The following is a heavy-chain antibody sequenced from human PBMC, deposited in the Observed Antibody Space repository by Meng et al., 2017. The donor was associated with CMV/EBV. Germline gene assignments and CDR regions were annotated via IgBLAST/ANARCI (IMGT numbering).Heavy chain of an antibody. D-gene: IGHD5-12*01. J-gene: IGHJ4*02. V-gene: IGHV1-18*01. CDR3: ARGGASSGYDLIDY. CDR1: AYTFTCNG. Sequence: LFEAEVRKPEAYGRVSCKSAAYTFTCNGISWVRQAPGQGLEWMGWISAYNGNTNYAQKLQGRVTMTTDTSTSTAYMELRSLRSDDTAVYYCARGGASSGYDLIDYWGQGTLVTVSS. CDR2: ISAYNGNT.